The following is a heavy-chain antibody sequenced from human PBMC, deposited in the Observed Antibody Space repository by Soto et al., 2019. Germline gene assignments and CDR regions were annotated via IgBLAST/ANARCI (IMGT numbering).Heavy chain of an antibody. CDR3: ARPGYGVDKDAFDI. Sequence: PGGSLRLSCAASGFTFSSYAMTWVRQAPGKGLEWVSTISGSGGSTYYADSVKGRFTISRDNSKTTLYLQMNSLKAEDTAVYYCARPGYGVDKDAFDIWGQGTMVTVSS. CDR1: GFTFSSYA. J-gene: IGHJ3*02. D-gene: IGHD4-17*01. CDR2: ISGSGGST. V-gene: IGHV3-23*01.